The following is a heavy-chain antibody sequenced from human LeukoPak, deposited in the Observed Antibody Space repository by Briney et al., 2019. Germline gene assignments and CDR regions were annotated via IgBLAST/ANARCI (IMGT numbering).Heavy chain of an antibody. V-gene: IGHV3-48*02. Sequence: PGRSLRLSCAGTGFTFSAYSLNWVRQAPGKGLEWVSYISSGAGDTYYADSVKGRFTISRDNAQNSLYLQMNGLRDEDTAVYHCARSRSGNYFDYWGQGTLVSVSS. CDR2: ISSGAGDT. J-gene: IGHJ4*02. CDR3: ARSRSGNYFDY. D-gene: IGHD1-26*01. CDR1: GFTFSAYS.